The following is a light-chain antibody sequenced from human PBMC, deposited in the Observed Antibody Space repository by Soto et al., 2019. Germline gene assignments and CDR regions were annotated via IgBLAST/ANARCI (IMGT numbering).Light chain of an antibody. J-gene: IGKJ3*01. CDR3: QQFYSTPFT. Sequence: DIVMTQSPDSLAVSLGERATINCKSSQSVFYSSNNKNYLAWYQQKPGQPPKLLFYWASTRESGVPDRFSGSGSGTVFTLTISSLQAEDVAVYYCQQFYSTPFTFGPGTKVDIK. V-gene: IGKV4-1*01. CDR1: QSVFYSSNNKNY. CDR2: WAS.